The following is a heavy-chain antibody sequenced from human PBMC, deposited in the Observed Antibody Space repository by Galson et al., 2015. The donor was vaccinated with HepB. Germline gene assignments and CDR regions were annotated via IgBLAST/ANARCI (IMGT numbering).Heavy chain of an antibody. J-gene: IGHJ4*02. V-gene: IGHV1-18*04. CDR1: GYTFTNYG. Sequence: SVKVSCKASGYTFTNYGITWVRQAPGQGLGWVGWISAYSGNTDYAQNLQDRVTMTADTSTSTAYMELRSLRSDDTAVYYCARVGGDSTAGYWGQGTLVTVSS. D-gene: IGHD2-21*02. CDR3: ARVGGDSTAGY. CDR2: ISAYSGNT.